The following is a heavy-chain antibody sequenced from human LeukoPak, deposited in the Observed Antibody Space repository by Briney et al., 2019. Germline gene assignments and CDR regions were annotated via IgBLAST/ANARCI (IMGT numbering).Heavy chain of an antibody. D-gene: IGHD4-17*01. CDR2: IWYDGSNK. V-gene: IGHV3-33*01. J-gene: IGHJ4*02. Sequence: GRSLRLSCAASGFTFSSYGMHWVRQAPGKGLEWVAVIWYDGSNKYYADSVKGRFTISRDNSRNTLYLQMSSLRAEDTAVYYCARRAYGDYDNYFDYWGQGTLVTVSS. CDR1: GFTFSSYG. CDR3: ARRAYGDYDNYFDY.